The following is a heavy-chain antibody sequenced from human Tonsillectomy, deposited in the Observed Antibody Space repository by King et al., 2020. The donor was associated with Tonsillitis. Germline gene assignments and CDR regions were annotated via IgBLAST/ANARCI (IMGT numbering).Heavy chain of an antibody. CDR2: ISYDGSNK. J-gene: IGHJ6*02. CDR1: GFTFSSYG. Sequence: VQLVESGGGVVQPGRSLRLSCAASGFTFSSYGMYWVRQAPGKGLEWVAVISYDGSNKYHADSVKGRFTISRDNSKNTLYLQMNSLRADDTAVYYCAKDRVFRGGYVGPATNYYCYYGMDVWGQGTTVTVSS. D-gene: IGHD5-12*01. CDR3: AKDRVFRGGYVGPATNYYCYYGMDV. V-gene: IGHV3-30*18.